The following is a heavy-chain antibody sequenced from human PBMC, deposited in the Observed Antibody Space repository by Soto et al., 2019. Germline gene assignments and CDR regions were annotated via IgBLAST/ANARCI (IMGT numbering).Heavy chain of an antibody. CDR1: GFPFSSYW. D-gene: IGHD2-2*01. Sequence: GGSLSLSCAASGFPFSSYWMSWVRQAPGKGLEWVANIKQDGGEKYYVDSVKGRFTISRDNAKNSLYLQMNSLRAEDTAVYYCARVVVVPAAMRPHYYYMDVWGKGTTVTVSS. CDR2: IKQDGGEK. CDR3: ARVVVVPAAMRPHYYYMDV. V-gene: IGHV3-7*01. J-gene: IGHJ6*03.